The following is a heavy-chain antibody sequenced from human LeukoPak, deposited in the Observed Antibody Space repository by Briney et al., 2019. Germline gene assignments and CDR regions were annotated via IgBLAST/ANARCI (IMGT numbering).Heavy chain of an antibody. V-gene: IGHV3-7*05. CDR3: ARVDGGHSGFDDY. D-gene: IGHD3-22*01. J-gene: IGHJ4*02. CDR1: GFTFSSYS. Sequence: PGGSLRLSCAASGFTFSSYSMNWVRQAPGKGLEWVANINQGGSEKYYVDSVKGRFTISRDNAKNSLYLQMNSLRVEDTAVYYCARVDGGHSGFDDYWGQGTLVTVAS. CDR2: INQGGSEK.